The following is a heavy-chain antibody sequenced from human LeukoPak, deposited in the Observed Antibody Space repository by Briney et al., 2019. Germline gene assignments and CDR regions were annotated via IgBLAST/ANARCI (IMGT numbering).Heavy chain of an antibody. Sequence: PGGSLRLSCAPSRLTFSHAWMSWVRQAPGKGLEWVGRIKSKTDGGTTDYAAPVKGRFTISGDDSKNTLYLQMHSLKTEDTAVYYCTTGGTVTFDYWGQGTLVTVSS. CDR3: TTGGTVTFDY. D-gene: IGHD4-17*01. J-gene: IGHJ4*02. CDR2: IKSKTDGGTT. V-gene: IGHV3-15*01. CDR1: RLTFSHAW.